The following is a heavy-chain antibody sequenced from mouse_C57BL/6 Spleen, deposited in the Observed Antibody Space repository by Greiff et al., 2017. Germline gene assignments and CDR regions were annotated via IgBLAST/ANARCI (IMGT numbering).Heavy chain of an antibody. CDR1: GFNIKDYY. D-gene: IGHD2-1*01. J-gene: IGHJ4*01. CDR2: IDPAAGET. CDR3: ASIYYGNHYAMDY. V-gene: IGHV14-2*01. Sequence: VQLQQSGAELVKPGASVKLSCTASGFNIKDYYMHWVKQRTEQGLEWIGRIDPAAGETKYAPQFHGKATLTADTSSNTSYLQLRSLTSADTAVYYCASIYYGNHYAMDYWGKGTSVTVSS.